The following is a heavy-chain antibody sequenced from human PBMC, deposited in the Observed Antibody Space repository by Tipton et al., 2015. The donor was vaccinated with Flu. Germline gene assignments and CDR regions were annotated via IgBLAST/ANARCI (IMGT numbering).Heavy chain of an antibody. J-gene: IGHJ4*02. D-gene: IGHD4-11*01. V-gene: IGHV4-39*01. CDR3: ATLTTDYYFDY. CDR1: GGSITRSSYY. Sequence: TLSLTCTVSGGSITRSSYYWGWIRQPPGKGLEWIGGIYYSGSTYFNPSLESRVTISVDTSRKQFSLRLTSVTAADTAVYYCATLTTDYYFDYWGQGTVVTVSS. CDR2: IYYSGST.